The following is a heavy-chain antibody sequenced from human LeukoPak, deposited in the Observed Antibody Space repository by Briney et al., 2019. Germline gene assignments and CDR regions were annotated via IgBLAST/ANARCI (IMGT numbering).Heavy chain of an antibody. CDR1: GDSVSSNSAA. J-gene: IGHJ6*03. CDR3: ARDQGYSSGWFEDYYYYYMDV. Sequence: SQTLSLTCAISGDSVSSNSAAWNWIRRSPSRGLEWLGRTYYRSKWYNDYAVSVKSRITINPDTSKNQFSLQLNSVTPEDTAVYYCARDQGYSSGWFEDYYYYYMDVWGKGTTVTVSS. CDR2: TYYRSKWYN. D-gene: IGHD6-19*01. V-gene: IGHV6-1*01.